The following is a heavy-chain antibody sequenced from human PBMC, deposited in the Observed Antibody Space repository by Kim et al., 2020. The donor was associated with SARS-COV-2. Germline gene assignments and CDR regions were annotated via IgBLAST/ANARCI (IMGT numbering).Heavy chain of an antibody. V-gene: IGHV4-59*13. J-gene: IGHJ6*02. CDR1: GGPISSYY. Sequence: SETLSLTCTVSGGPISSYYWSWIRQPPGKGLEWIGYIYYSGSTNYNPSLKSRVTISVDTSKNQFSLKLSSVTAADTAVYYCARDPGFLISDLTEYYYGMDVWGQGTTVTVSS. CDR3: ARDPGFLISDLTEYYYGMDV. D-gene: IGHD3-3*01. CDR2: IYYSGST.